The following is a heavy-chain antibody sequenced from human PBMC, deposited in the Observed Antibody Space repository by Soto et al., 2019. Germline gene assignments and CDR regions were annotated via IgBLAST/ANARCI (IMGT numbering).Heavy chain of an antibody. J-gene: IGHJ6*02. CDR1: GGSFSGYY. CDR2: INHSGST. V-gene: IGHV4-34*01. CDR3: ARGRGYYYYYGMDV. Sequence: PSETLSLTCAVYGGSFSGYYWSWVRHPPGKGLEWIGEINHSGSTNYNPSLKSRVTISVDTSKNQFSLKLSSVTAADTAVYYCARGRGYYYYYGMDVWGQGTTVTVSS.